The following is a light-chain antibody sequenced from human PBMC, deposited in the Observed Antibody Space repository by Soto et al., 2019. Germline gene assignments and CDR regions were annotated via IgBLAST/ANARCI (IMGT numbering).Light chain of an antibody. CDR3: SSYTTSNTRQIV. J-gene: IGLJ1*01. V-gene: IGLV2-14*03. CDR1: SSEVGGYNY. Sequence: QSVLTQPAFVSGSPGQSITISCTGTSSEVGGYNYVSWYQHHPGKSPKLMIFDVSNRPSGVSNRFSGSKSGNTASLTISGLQPEDEADYYCSSYTTSNTRQIVFGTGTKVTVL. CDR2: DVS.